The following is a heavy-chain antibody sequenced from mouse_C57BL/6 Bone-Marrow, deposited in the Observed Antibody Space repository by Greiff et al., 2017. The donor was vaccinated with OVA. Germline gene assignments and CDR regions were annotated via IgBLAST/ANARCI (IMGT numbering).Heavy chain of an antibody. V-gene: IGHV1-26*01. CDR1: GYTFTDYY. J-gene: IGHJ4*01. D-gene: IGHD1-1*01. CDR2: INPNNGGT. Sequence: VQLQQSGPELVKPGASVKISCKASGYTFTDYYMNWVKQSHGKSLEWIGDINPNNGGTSYNQKFKGKATLTVDKSSSTAYMELRSLTSEDSAVYYCARDTTVPQVYWGQGTSVTVSS. CDR3: ARDTTVPQVY.